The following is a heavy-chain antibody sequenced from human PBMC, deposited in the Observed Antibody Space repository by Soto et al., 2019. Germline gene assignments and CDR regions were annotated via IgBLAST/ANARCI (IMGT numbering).Heavy chain of an antibody. CDR3: ARERILTGYTYYYYYGMDV. CDR2: INPNSGGT. V-gene: IGHV1-2*02. J-gene: IGHJ6*02. Sequence: ASVKVSCKASGYTFTGYYMHWVRQAPGEGLEWMGWINPNSGGTNYAQKFQGRVTMTRDTSISTAYMELSRLRSDDTAVYYCARERILTGYTYYYYYGMDVWGQGTTVTVSS. CDR1: GYTFTGYY. D-gene: IGHD3-9*01.